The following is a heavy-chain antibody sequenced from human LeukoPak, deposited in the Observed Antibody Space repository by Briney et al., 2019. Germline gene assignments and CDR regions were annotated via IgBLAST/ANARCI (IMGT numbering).Heavy chain of an antibody. D-gene: IGHD3-9*01. CDR2: ISYDGSNK. Sequence: GGSLRLPCAASGFTFSSYAMHWVRQAPGKGLEWVAVISYDGSNKYYADSVKGRFTISRDNSKNTLYQQMNSLRAEDTAVYYCARGGLRYFDWLPRGIFDYWGQGTLVTVSS. V-gene: IGHV3-30*04. CDR1: GFTFSSYA. J-gene: IGHJ4*02. CDR3: ARGGLRYFDWLPRGIFDY.